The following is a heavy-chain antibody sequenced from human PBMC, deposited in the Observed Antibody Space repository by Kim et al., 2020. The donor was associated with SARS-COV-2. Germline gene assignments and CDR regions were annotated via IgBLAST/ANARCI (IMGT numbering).Heavy chain of an antibody. V-gene: IGHV3-23*05. D-gene: IGHD3-10*01. Sequence: GGSLRLSCAASGLTFKNYAIDWVRKAPGKGLQWVSGISYSGTYKFYLDSVKGRFTRSRDHSKKTLYLQMNSLRAEDTALYYCVKYSGGRHGDVYMGVIWGQGTLFTVSS. J-gene: IGHJ4*02. CDR2: ISYSGTYK. CDR3: VKYSGGRHGDVYMGVI. CDR1: GLTFKNYA.